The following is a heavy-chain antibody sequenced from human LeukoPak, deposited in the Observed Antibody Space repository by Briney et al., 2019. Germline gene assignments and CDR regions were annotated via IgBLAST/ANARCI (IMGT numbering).Heavy chain of an antibody. CDR1: GFTFSSYS. CDR3: AREGIAVAGTSQFDY. V-gene: IGHV3-21*01. Sequence: GGSLRLSCAASGFTFSSYSMNWVRQAPGKGLEWVSSISSSSSYIYYADSVKGRFTISRDNAKNSLYLQMNSLRAEDTAVYYCAREGIAVAGTSQFDYWGQGTLVTVSS. J-gene: IGHJ4*02. D-gene: IGHD6-19*01. CDR2: ISSSSSYI.